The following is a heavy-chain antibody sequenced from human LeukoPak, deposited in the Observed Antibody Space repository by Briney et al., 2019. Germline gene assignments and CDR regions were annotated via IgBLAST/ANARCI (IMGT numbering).Heavy chain of an antibody. CDR2: ISSSGSTI. D-gene: IGHD3-3*01. J-gene: IGHJ6*03. CDR1: GFTFSDYY. CDR3: ARADFWSGYYGPTYYMDV. V-gene: IGHV3-11*04. Sequence: GGSLRLSCAASGFTFSDYYMSWIRQAPGKGLEWVSYISSSGSTIYYADSVKGRFTISRDNAKNSLYLQMNSLRAEDTAVYYCARADFWSGYYGPTYYMDVWGKGTTVTVYS.